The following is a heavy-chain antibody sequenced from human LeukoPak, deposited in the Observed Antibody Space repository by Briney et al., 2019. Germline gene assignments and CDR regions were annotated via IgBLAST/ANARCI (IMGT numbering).Heavy chain of an antibody. CDR1: GGSISSYY. Sequence: SETLSLTCTVSGGSISSYYWSWIRQPPGKGLEWIGYIYYSGSTNYNPSLKSRVTISVDTSKNQFSLKLSSVTAADTAVYYCARDTFGYFDYWGQGTLVTVSS. CDR2: IYYSGST. J-gene: IGHJ4*02. D-gene: IGHD3-16*01. V-gene: IGHV4-59*01. CDR3: ARDTFGYFDY.